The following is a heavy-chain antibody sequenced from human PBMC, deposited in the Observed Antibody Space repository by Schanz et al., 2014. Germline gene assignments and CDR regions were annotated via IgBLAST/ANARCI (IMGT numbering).Heavy chain of an antibody. CDR1: GYTFTDYP. J-gene: IGHJ4*02. CDR3: ARGRGFYDY. CDR2: INTASGNT. D-gene: IGHD3-10*01. Sequence: QLQLVQSGAEVKKPGPSVKVSCKTSGYTFTDYPINWVRQAPGRRLEWMGWINTASGNTRYSEAFQGRVSITADTSTNTAYMELSSLTSEDTAVHYCARGRGFYDYWGQGTLVTVSS. V-gene: IGHV1-3*03.